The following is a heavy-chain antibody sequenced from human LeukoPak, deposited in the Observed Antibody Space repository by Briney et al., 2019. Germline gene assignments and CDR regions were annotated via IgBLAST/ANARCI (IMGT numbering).Heavy chain of an antibody. CDR1: GFTFSDYY. CDR3: ARVVRPQYYYDSSGYDYFDY. V-gene: IGHV3-11*03. Sequence: PGGSLRLSCAASGFTFSDYYMSWIRQAPGKGLEWVSYISSSSSYTSYADSVKGRFTISRDNAKNSLYLQMNSLRAEDTAVYYCARVVRPQYYYDSSGYDYFDYWGQGTLVTVSS. D-gene: IGHD3-22*01. J-gene: IGHJ4*02. CDR2: ISSSSSYT.